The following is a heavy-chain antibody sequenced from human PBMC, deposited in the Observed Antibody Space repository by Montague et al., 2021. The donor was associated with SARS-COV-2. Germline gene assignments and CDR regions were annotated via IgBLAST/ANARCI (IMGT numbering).Heavy chain of an antibody. CDR2: VHHSEGT. J-gene: IGHJ4*02. V-gene: IGHV4-38-2*02. D-gene: IGHD3-10*01. CDR3: ARVDVLTMARGSIRGGCYFDY. CDR1: GYSISSGYY. Sequence: ETLSLTCSVTGYSISSGYYWGWIRQSPGRGLEWIGTVHHSEGTYHNPSLQSRVPISVDPSKNQFSLTLISVTAADTAVYYCARVDVLTMARGSIRGGCYFDYWGQGTLVTVSS.